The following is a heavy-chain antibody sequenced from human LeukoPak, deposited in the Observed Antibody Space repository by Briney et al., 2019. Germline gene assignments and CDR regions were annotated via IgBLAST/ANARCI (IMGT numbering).Heavy chain of an antibody. D-gene: IGHD3-22*01. Sequence: GASVKVSCKASGYTFTSYGISWVRQAPGQGLEWMGWISAYNGNTNYAQKLQGRVTMTTDTSTSTAYMELRSLRSDDTAVYYCASPQLYYYDSPYYFDYWGQGTLVTVSS. J-gene: IGHJ4*02. V-gene: IGHV1-18*01. CDR2: ISAYNGNT. CDR3: ASPQLYYYDSPYYFDY. CDR1: GYTFTSYG.